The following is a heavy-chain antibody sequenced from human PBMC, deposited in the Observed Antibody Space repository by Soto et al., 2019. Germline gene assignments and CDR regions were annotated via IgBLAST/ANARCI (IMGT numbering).Heavy chain of an antibody. CDR1: GFTFSSYS. CDR3: ASPLDYGDYVPGN. D-gene: IGHD4-17*01. J-gene: IGHJ4*02. V-gene: IGHV3-21*01. CDR2: ISSSSSYI. Sequence: PGGSLRLSCAASGFTFSSYSMNWVRQAPGKGLEWVSSISSSSSYIYYADSVKGRFTISRDNAKNSLYLQMNSLRAEDTAVYYCASPLDYGDYVPGNWGQGTLVTVSS.